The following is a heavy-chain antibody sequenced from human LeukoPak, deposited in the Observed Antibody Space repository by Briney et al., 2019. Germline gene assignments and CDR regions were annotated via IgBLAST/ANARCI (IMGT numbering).Heavy chain of an antibody. Sequence: PSETLSLTCTVSGGSISSSSYYWGWIRQPPGKGLEWIGSIYYSGSTYYNPSLKSRVTISVDTSKNQFSLKLSSVTAADTAVYYCARDYYDSSGYPRGYFDLWAVAPWSLSPQ. CDR1: GGSISSSSYY. V-gene: IGHV4-39*07. D-gene: IGHD3-22*01. CDR2: IYYSGST. CDR3: ARDYYDSSGYPRGYFDL. J-gene: IGHJ2*01.